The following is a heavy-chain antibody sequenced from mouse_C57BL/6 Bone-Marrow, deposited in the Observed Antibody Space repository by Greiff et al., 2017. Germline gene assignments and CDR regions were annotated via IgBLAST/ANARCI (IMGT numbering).Heavy chain of an antibody. CDR2: IYPRSGNT. J-gene: IGHJ2*01. V-gene: IGHV1-81*01. CDR3: ASPYYYGSRGNY. CDR1: GYTFTSYG. Sequence: VQLQQSGAELARPGASVKLSCKASGYTFTSYGISWVKQRTGQGLEWIGEIYPRSGNTYYNEKFEGKATLTADKSSSTAYMELRSLTSEDSAVYFCASPYYYGSRGNYWGQGTTLTVSS. D-gene: IGHD1-1*01.